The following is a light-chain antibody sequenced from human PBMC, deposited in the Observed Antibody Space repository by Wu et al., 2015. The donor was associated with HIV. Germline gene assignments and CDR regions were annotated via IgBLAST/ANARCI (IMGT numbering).Light chain of an antibody. CDR2: SAS. CDR3: QHYDRSQWT. V-gene: IGKV3-20*01. CDR1: QSVTSRN. J-gene: IGKJ1*01. Sequence: EIVLTQSPGTLSLSPGESATFSCRASQSVTSRNLAWYQQTPGQPPRLLIFSASIRATGIPDRFSGSGSGTDFTLTISRLEPEDFAVYYCQHYDRSQWTFGQGTKVEIK.